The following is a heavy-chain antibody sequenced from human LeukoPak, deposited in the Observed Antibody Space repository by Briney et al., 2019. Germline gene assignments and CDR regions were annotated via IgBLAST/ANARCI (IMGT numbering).Heavy chain of an antibody. CDR1: GFTVSSNY. V-gene: IGHV3-53*01. J-gene: IGHJ3*02. CDR3: GREYLNAFDI. CDR2: IYSGGST. D-gene: IGHD3-10*01. Sequence: GGSLRLSCAASGFTVSSNYMSWVRQAPGEGLEWVSVIYSGGSTYYADSVKGRFTISRDNSKNTLYLQMNSLRAEDTAVYYCGREYLNAFDIWGQGTMVTVSS.